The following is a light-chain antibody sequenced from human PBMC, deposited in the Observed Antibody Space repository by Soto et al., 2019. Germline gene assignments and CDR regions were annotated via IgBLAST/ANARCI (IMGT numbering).Light chain of an antibody. J-gene: IGKJ2*01. CDR2: VAS. Sequence: DIQMTQSLSSLSASVGDTVTITCRASQSISNSLSWYQQKPGKAPKFLIYVASTLQRGVPSRFSGSGSGTNFTRTISSLQPEDVATYYCQQTFIPTYTFVQGTKLEIK. V-gene: IGKV1-39*01. CDR1: QSISNS. CDR3: QQTFIPTYT.